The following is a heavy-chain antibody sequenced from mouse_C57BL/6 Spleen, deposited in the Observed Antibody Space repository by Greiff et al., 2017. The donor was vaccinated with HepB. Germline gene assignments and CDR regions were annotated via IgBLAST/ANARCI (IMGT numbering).Heavy chain of an antibody. D-gene: IGHD4-1*01. CDR2: IYPRSGNT. Sequence: QVQLQQSGAELARPGASVKLSCKASGYTFTSYGISWVKQRTGQGLEWIGEIYPRSGNTYYNEKFKGKATLTADKSSSTAYMELRSLTSEDSAVYFCAKSLGQGDYFDYWGQGTTLTVSS. J-gene: IGHJ2*01. CDR3: AKSLGQGDYFDY. CDR1: GYTFTSYG. V-gene: IGHV1-81*01.